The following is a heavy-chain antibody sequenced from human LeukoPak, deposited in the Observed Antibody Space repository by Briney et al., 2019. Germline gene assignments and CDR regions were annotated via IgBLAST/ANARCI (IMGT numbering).Heavy chain of an antibody. D-gene: IGHD6-13*01. J-gene: IGHJ4*02. CDR3: ARVSWAAAFDS. CDR2: ISWNSGSI. Sequence: GGSLRLSCAASGFTFDDYAMHWVRQAPGKGLEWVSGISWNSGSIGYADSVKGRFTISRDNAKNSLYLQMNSLRAEDTALYYCARVSWAAAFDSWGQGTLVTVSS. V-gene: IGHV3-9*01. CDR1: GFTFDDYA.